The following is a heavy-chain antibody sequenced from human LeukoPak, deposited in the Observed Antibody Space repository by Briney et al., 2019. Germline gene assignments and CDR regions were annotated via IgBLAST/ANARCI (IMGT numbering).Heavy chain of an antibody. CDR2: IYYSGST. CDR1: GGSITSHY. CDR3: AEYYYDSSGYNDWFDP. Sequence: PETLSLTCTVSGGSITSHYWTWIRQPPGKGLEWIGYIYYSGSTNYNPSLKSRVTISVDTSKNQFSLKLSSVTAADTAVYYCAEYYYDSSGYNDWFDPWGQGTLVTVSS. D-gene: IGHD3-22*01. J-gene: IGHJ5*02. V-gene: IGHV4-59*11.